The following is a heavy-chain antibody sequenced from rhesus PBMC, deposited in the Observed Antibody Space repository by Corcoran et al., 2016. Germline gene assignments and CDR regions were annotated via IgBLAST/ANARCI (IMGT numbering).Heavy chain of an antibody. D-gene: IGHD2-15*01. J-gene: IGHJ4*01. CDR3: AREGEYCSSTYCSSSYYFDY. Sequence: QLQLQESGPGLVKPSETLSVTCAVSGGSISSSYWSWIRQAPGKGLEWIWYVYGSGCNTNYNPSLKSRVTLSVDTSKIQLSLKLSSVTTADTAVYYCAREGEYCSSTYCSSSYYFDYWGQGVLVTVSS. V-gene: IGHV4-169*02. CDR2: VYGSGCNT. CDR1: GGSISSSY.